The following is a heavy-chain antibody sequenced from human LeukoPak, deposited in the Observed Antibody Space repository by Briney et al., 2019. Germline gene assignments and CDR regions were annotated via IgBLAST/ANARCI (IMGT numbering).Heavy chain of an antibody. J-gene: IGHJ4*02. V-gene: IGHV3-23*01. CDR2: ITGSGGNT. Sequence: GGSLRLSCATSGFTFSNYAMSWVRQAPGKGLEWVSAITGSGGNTYYADSVKGRFTISRDNSKNTVFLQMNSLRAEDTAVYYCAKWGDYDILTGYYVSDYWGQGTLVTVSS. CDR3: AKWGDYDILTGYYVSDY. CDR1: GFTFSNYA. D-gene: IGHD3-9*01.